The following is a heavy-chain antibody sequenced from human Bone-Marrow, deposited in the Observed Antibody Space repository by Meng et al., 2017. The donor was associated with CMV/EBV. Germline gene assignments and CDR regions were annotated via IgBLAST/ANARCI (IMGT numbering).Heavy chain of an antibody. J-gene: IGHJ4*02. Sequence: GGSRRRSCAASGFTFSSYGMHWVRQAPGKGLEWVAFIRYDGSNKYYADSVKGRFTISRDNSKNTLYLQMNSLRDEDTAVYYCAKDRWAYISSSRNVGYFDYWGQGTLVTVSS. V-gene: IGHV3-30*02. D-gene: IGHD6-6*01. CDR2: IRYDGSNK. CDR1: GFTFSSYG. CDR3: AKDRWAYISSSRNVGYFDY.